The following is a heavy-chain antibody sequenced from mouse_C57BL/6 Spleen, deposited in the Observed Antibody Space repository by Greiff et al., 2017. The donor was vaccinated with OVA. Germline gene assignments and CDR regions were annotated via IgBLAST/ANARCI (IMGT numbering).Heavy chain of an antibody. Sequence: VQLQQSGPELVKPRASVKISCKASGYAFSSPWMNWVKQRPGKGLEWIGRIYPGDGDTNYNGKFKGKATLTADKSSSTAYMQLSSLTSEDSAVYFCASITTVVAYYYAMDYWGQGTSVTVSS. J-gene: IGHJ4*01. CDR1: GYAFSSPW. CDR3: ASITTVVAYYYAMDY. V-gene: IGHV1-82*01. D-gene: IGHD1-1*01. CDR2: IYPGDGDT.